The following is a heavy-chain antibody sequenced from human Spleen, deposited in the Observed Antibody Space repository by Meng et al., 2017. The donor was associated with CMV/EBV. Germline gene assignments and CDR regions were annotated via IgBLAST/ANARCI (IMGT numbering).Heavy chain of an antibody. CDR2: INHSGST. Sequence: GSLRLSCAVYGGSFSGYYWSWIRQPPGKGLEWIGEINHSGSTNYNPSLKSRVTISVDTSKNQFSLKLSSVTAADTAVYYCAREKGYCSSTSCYKRYYYYGMDVWGQGTTVTVSS. CDR1: GGSFSGYY. CDR3: AREKGYCSSTSCYKRYYYYGMDV. V-gene: IGHV4-34*01. D-gene: IGHD2-2*02. J-gene: IGHJ6*02.